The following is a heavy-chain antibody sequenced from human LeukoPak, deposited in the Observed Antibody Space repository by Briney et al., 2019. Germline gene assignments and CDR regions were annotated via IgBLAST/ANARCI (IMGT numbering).Heavy chain of an antibody. Sequence: GGSLRLSCTASGFTFWSYGIHWVRQAPGKGLEWVAVISYDGNHEVYADSVKGRFTVSRDNSLNTVYLQMNSLRTEDTAVFYCAKDRRMMSSQYGMDVWGQGTTVTVSS. V-gene: IGHV3-30*18. CDR1: GFTFWSYG. D-gene: IGHD6-6*01. CDR2: ISYDGNHE. CDR3: AKDRRMMSSQYGMDV. J-gene: IGHJ6*02.